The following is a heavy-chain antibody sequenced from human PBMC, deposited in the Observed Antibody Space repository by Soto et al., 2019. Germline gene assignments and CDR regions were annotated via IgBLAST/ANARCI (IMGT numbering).Heavy chain of an antibody. Sequence: GGSLRLSCAASGFTFSSYAMSWVRQAPGKGLEWVSMISGSGGSANYADSVKGRFTISRDNSKNKLYLQMNSLRGEDTAVYYCAKDQNYCSGGSCFLYFQHWGQGTLVTVSS. CDR3: AKDQNYCSGGSCFLYFQH. CDR2: ISGSGGSA. J-gene: IGHJ1*01. D-gene: IGHD2-15*01. V-gene: IGHV3-23*01. CDR1: GFTFSSYA.